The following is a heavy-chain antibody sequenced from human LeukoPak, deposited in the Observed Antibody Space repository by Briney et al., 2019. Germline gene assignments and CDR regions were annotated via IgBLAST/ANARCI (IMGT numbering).Heavy chain of an antibody. V-gene: IGHV3-48*01. Sequence: GGSLRLSCAASGFTFSSYSMNWVRQDPGKGLEWVSYISSRSSTIYYADSVKGRFTISRDNAKNSLYLQMNSLRAEDTAVYYCARDRYYFGSGSYFLRYMDVWGKGTTVTVSS. D-gene: IGHD3-10*01. CDR3: ARDRYYFGSGSYFLRYMDV. J-gene: IGHJ6*03. CDR1: GFTFSSYS. CDR2: ISSRSSTI.